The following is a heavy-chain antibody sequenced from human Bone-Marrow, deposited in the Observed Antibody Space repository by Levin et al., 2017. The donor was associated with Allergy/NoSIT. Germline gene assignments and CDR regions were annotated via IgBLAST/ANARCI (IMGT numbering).Heavy chain of an antibody. CDR1: GFTFSSYW. V-gene: IGHV3-7*01. D-gene: IGHD5-18*01. CDR2: IKQDGSEK. Sequence: PGGSLRLSCAASGFTFSSYWMSWVRQAPGKGLEWVANIKQDGSEKYYVDSVKGRFTISRDNAKNSLYLQMNSLRAEDTAVYYCARDADTAMVRDAFDIWGQGTMVTVSS. J-gene: IGHJ3*02. CDR3: ARDADTAMVRDAFDI.